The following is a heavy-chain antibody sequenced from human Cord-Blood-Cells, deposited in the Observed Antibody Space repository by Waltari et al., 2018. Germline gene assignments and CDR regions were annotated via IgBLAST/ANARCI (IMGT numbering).Heavy chain of an antibody. V-gene: IGHV1-8*03. CDR3: AGKYNWNYGDAFDI. Sequence: QVQLVQSGAAVKKPGASVTVSCKASGYTFTSSDTNRVRKATGQGLEWMGWMNPNSGNTGYAQKFQGRVTITRNTSISTAYMELSSLRSEDTAVYYCAGKYNWNYGDAFDIWGQGTMVTVSS. J-gene: IGHJ3*02. CDR1: GYTFTSSD. CDR2: MNPNSGNT. D-gene: IGHD1-7*01.